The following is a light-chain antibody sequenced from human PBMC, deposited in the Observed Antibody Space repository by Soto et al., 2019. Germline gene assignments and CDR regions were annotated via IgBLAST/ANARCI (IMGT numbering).Light chain of an antibody. V-gene: IGKV3-15*01. CDR3: QQYNNWPGT. Sequence: IGMTQSPATLSVSPGERATLSCRARQRVSSYLAWYHQKPGQAPRLLISGASTRAAGIPARFSDSGSGTEFNLTISSLQSEDFAVYYCQQYNNWPGTFGQGTKVQIK. J-gene: IGKJ1*01. CDR1: QRVSSY. CDR2: GAS.